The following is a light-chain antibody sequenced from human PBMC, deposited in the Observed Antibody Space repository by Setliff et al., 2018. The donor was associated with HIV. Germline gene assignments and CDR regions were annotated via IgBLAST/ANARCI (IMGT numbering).Light chain of an antibody. V-gene: IGLV2-14*01. CDR2: EVS. CDR3: SSYTSSSTLG. CDR1: SSDVGSYNY. Sequence: QSVLTQPASVSGSPGQSITISCTGTSSDVGSYNYVSWYQQHPGKAPKLMIYEVSNRPSGVSNRFSGSKSGNTASLTISGLQAEDEADYYCSSYTSSSTLGFGTGTKVTVL. J-gene: IGLJ1*01.